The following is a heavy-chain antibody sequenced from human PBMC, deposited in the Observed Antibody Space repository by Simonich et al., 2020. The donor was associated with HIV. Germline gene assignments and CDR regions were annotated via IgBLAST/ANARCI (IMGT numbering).Heavy chain of an antibody. CDR2: NDPKSGGT. D-gene: IGHD3-22*01. V-gene: IGHV1-2*06. Sequence: QVQLVQSGAEVENPGASVKVSCKASGYTFTGSYMHWVRQAPGKGLGWMGRNDPKSGGTNSAQRFRSRVTMTRNTSINTAYMELNSLRSEDTAVYYCAKALKYYYDSSGSLSDAFDIWGQGTMVTVSS. J-gene: IGHJ3*02. CDR3: AKALKYYYDSSGSLSDAFDI. CDR1: GYTFTGSY.